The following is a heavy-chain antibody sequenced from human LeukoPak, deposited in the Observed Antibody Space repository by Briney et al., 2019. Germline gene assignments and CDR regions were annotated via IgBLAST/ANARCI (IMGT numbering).Heavy chain of an antibody. V-gene: IGHV3-7*01. D-gene: IGHD6-19*01. CDR2: IKQDGSEK. J-gene: IGHJ4*02. CDR1: GFTSSSYW. Sequence: GGSLRLSCATSGFTSSSYWMSWVRQAPGKGLEWVANIKQDGSEKHYVDSVKGRFTISRDNAKNSLYLQVNGLRAEDTAVYYCARWAVTGIYLDSWGQGTLLTVSS. CDR3: ARWAVTGIYLDS.